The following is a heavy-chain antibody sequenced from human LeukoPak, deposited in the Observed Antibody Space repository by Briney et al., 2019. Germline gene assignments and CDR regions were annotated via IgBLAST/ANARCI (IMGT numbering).Heavy chain of an antibody. CDR2: IYGGGTT. V-gene: IGHV3-66*01. D-gene: IGHD6-13*01. J-gene: IGHJ6*02. Sequence: GGSLRLSCAASGFTVKTDYINWVRQAPGKGLEWVSVIYGGGTTFYSDSVKGRFTISRDNSKNTLYLQMNSLRAEDTAVYFCARTGIAAVGTRYYYYYYGLDVWGQGTTVTVSS. CDR1: GFTVKTDY. CDR3: ARTGIAAVGTRYYYYYYGLDV.